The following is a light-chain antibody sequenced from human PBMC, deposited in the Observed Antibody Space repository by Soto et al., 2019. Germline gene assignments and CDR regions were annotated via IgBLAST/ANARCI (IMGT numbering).Light chain of an antibody. CDR3: RHLNTYPRT. Sequence: DIQLTQSPSFLSASVGDRVTITCRASQGISRYLAWYQQPPGKAPKLLIYGASTLQRGVSSRFRGSGSGTEFTLTISSLQPEDFGASYCRHLNTYPRTFGQGTKLEVK. CDR1: QGISRY. CDR2: GAS. V-gene: IGKV1-9*01. J-gene: IGKJ2*01.